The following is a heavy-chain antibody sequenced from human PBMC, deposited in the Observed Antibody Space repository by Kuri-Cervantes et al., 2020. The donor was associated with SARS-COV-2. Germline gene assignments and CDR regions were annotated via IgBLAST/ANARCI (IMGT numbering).Heavy chain of an antibody. CDR1: GASINNYY. V-gene: IGHV4-59*01. D-gene: IGHD3-16*01. J-gene: IGHJ4*02. Sequence: GSLRLSCTVFGASINNYYWSWIRQPPGKGLEWIGYIYYSGSTKYNPSLKSRVTISLNTSKNQFSLKLSSVTAADTAVYYCARGGGYDYPHYWGQGTLVTVSS. CDR3: ARGGGYDYPHY. CDR2: IYYSGST.